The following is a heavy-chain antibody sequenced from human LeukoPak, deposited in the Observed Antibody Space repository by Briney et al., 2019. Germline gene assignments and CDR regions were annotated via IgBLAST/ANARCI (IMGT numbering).Heavy chain of an antibody. CDR3: ARDRTPATRGFDI. V-gene: IGHV3-66*01. D-gene: IGHD1-26*01. Sequence: GGSLRLSCAASGFTFSSYWMSWVRQAPGKGLEWVSVLFSGGSTYYADSVKGRFTISRDNSKNTVYPQMNSLRAEDTAVYYCARDRTPATRGFDIWGQGTMVTVSS. CDR2: LFSGGST. CDR1: GFTFSSYW. J-gene: IGHJ3*02.